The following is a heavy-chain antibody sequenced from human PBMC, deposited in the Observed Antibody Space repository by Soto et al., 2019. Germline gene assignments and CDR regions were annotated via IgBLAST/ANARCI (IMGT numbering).Heavy chain of an antibody. V-gene: IGHV1-69*12. Sequence: QVQLVQSGAEVKKPGSSVKVSCKASGGTFSSYAISWVRQAPGQGLEWMGGIIPIFGTANYAQKFQGRVTITADESTSTAYRELSSLRSEDTAVYYCASHGITGTWVYYYGMDVWCHGTTVTVSS. CDR3: ASHGITGTWVYYYGMDV. J-gene: IGHJ6*02. CDR2: IIPIFGTA. CDR1: GGTFSSYA. D-gene: IGHD1-7*01.